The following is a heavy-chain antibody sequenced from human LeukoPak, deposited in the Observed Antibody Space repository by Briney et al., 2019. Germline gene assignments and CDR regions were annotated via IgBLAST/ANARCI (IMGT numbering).Heavy chain of an antibody. CDR2: IKQDGSEK. Sequence: GGSLGLSCAASGFTFSSYWMSWVRQAPGKGLEWVANIKQDGSEKYYVDSAKGRFTISRDNAKNSLYLQMNSLRAEDTAVYYCASITGTVDYWGQGTLVTVSS. V-gene: IGHV3-7*01. CDR1: GFTFSSYW. D-gene: IGHD1-7*01. J-gene: IGHJ4*02. CDR3: ASITGTVDY.